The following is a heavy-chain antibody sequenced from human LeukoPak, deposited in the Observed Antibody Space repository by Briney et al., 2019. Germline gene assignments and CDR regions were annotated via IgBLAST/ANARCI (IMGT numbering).Heavy chain of an antibody. CDR3: AKGGGYEAQYYYYYLDV. V-gene: IGHV3-30*18. D-gene: IGHD5-12*01. J-gene: IGHJ6*03. Sequence: GRSLRLSCAASGFTFNSYGMHWVRQAPGKGLEWVAFISYDGSNKYYADSVKGRFTISRDNSKNTLYLQMKSLRAEDTAVYYCAKGGGYEAQYYYYYLDVWGKGTTVTISS. CDR1: GFTFNSYG. CDR2: ISYDGSNK.